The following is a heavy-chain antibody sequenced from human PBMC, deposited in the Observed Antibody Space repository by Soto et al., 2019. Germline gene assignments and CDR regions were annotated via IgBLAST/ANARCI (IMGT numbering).Heavy chain of an antibody. Sequence: QLQLLESGPGLVKPSETLSLTCSVSGGSISSGPYSWGWIRQPPGKGLEWIGTFNYSGRTYYSPSLESRVTISVDTSKNQFSLKVSSVTAADTAVFYCARLAGYCSGTSCYGYYGMDVWGQGTTVTVSS. D-gene: IGHD2-2*01. V-gene: IGHV4-39*01. CDR2: FNYSGRT. CDR3: ARLAGYCSGTSCYGYYGMDV. CDR1: GGSISSGPYS. J-gene: IGHJ6*02.